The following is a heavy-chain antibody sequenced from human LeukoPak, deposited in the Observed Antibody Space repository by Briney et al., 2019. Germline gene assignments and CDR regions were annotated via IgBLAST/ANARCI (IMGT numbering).Heavy chain of an antibody. CDR2: VSYTGRT. CDR3: ARLLENDISGVPDTFDV. D-gene: IGHD3-22*01. CDR1: FRSLSGHY. V-gene: IGHV4-59*07. J-gene: IGHJ3*01. Sequence: PSDTLSHPCTLSFRSLSGHYRRLIREPPRKRLGWIGYVSYTGRTKYNPSLQSRVTLSIDTSKRQFSLQLTSVTSADTAVCSCARLLENDISGVPDTFDVWGQGTTVIVSS.